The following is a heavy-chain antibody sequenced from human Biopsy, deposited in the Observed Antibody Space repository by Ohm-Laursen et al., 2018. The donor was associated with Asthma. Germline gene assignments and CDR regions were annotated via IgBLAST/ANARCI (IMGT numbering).Heavy chain of an antibody. V-gene: IGHV3-53*01. D-gene: IGHD3-22*01. Sequence: SLRLSCAASGFAVSRDYMFWVRQAPGKGLEWVSVIYSGGTSHTADSVRGRFTISRDYSKNTLYLQMHSLRAEDTAVYYCARGDSSNWSHYYFDYCGQGTLVTVSP. CDR2: IYSGGTS. CDR1: GFAVSRDY. CDR3: ARGDSSNWSHYYFDY. J-gene: IGHJ4*02.